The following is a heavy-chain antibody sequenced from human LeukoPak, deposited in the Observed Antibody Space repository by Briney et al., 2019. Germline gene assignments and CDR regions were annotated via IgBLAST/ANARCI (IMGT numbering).Heavy chain of an antibody. CDR1: GYSFTDYW. V-gene: IGHV5-51*01. CDR2: IYPRDSRT. CDR3: TRVDFYYYYMDF. Sequence: GESLKISCKASGYSFTDYWIGWVRPVPGKGLEWMGIIYPRDSRTIYSPSFQGQVTVSADKSITTAYLQWSSLKASDTAIYYCTRVDFYYYYMDFWGKGTTVSVSS. J-gene: IGHJ6*03.